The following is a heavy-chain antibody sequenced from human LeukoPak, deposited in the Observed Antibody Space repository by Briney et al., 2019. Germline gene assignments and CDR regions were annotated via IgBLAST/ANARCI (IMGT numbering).Heavy chain of an antibody. D-gene: IGHD4-17*01. CDR2: VYYSGST. V-gene: IGHV4-59*01. J-gene: IGHJ5*02. CDR3: ARVVNYGDYYIWFDP. Sequence: SETLSLTCTVSGGSISSYYWSWVRQPPGKGLEWIGYVYYSGSTNYNPSLKSRVTISVDTSKNQFSLKLSSVTAADTAVYYCARVVNYGDYYIWFDPWGQGTLVTVSS. CDR1: GGSISSYY.